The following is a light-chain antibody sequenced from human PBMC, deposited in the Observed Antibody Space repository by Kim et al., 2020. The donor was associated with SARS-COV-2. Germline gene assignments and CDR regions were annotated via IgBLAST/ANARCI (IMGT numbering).Light chain of an antibody. Sequence: LSPGQRGILSCRASQSVDSKSLAWYQQKRGQSPRLLIYGASRRATGVPERFRGSGSGTDFTLTISRLEPEDFAMYYCHQYGSSPQTFGQGTKLEIK. V-gene: IGKV3-20*01. CDR3: HQYGSSPQT. CDR1: QSVDSKS. J-gene: IGKJ2*01. CDR2: GAS.